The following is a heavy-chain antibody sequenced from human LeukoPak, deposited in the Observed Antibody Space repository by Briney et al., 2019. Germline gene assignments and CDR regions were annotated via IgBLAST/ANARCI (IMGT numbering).Heavy chain of an antibody. Sequence: ASVKVSCKASGYIFTSYYMHWVRRAPGQGREWMGIINPSGGSTTYAPNFQGRVTMTRDTSTSTVYMELSSLRSEDTAVYFCARGGTDYYDSSGFSGYWGQGTLVTVSS. CDR2: INPSGGST. CDR3: ARGGTDYYDSSGFSGY. D-gene: IGHD3-22*01. J-gene: IGHJ4*02. CDR1: GYIFTSYY. V-gene: IGHV1-46*01.